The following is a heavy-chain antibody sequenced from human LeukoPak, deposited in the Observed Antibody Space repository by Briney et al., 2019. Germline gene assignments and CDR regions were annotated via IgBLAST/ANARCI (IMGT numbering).Heavy chain of an antibody. CDR2: INPYSGDT. Sequence: ASVKVSCKTSGYTFNTYYLHWVRQAPGQGLEWMGRINPYSGDTTFAQRFQGRVTMTRDTSISTAYMELSRLRSDDTAVYYCAREMKISRFDAFDIWGQGTMVTVFS. J-gene: IGHJ3*02. V-gene: IGHV1-2*06. CDR1: GYTFNTYY. CDR3: AREMKISRFDAFDI. D-gene: IGHD2/OR15-2a*01.